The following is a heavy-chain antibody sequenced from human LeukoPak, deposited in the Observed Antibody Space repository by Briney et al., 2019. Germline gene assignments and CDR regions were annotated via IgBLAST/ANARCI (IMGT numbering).Heavy chain of an antibody. CDR1: GASVSSASY. V-gene: IGHV4-61*01. J-gene: IGHJ5*02. CDR2: IYNGVNT. CDR3: ARSRAFNSGAFDP. D-gene: IGHD1-26*01. Sequence: SETLSLTCTVSGASVSSASYWTWIRQPPGKGVEWIAHIYNGVNTNYNPSLKSRVTISVDTSKNQLSLRLNSVTAADTAVYYCARSRAFNSGAFDPWGQGSLVTVSS.